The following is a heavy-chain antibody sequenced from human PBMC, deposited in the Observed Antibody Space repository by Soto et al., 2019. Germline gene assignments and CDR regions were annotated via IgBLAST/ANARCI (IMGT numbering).Heavy chain of an antibody. CDR1: GGTFSSYA. V-gene: IGHV1-69*01. D-gene: IGHD7-27*01. CDR2: IIPILRTP. J-gene: IGHJ4*02. CDR3: ARIGRNAGELDD. Sequence: QVQLVQSGAEVRKPGSSVKVSCKASGGTFSSYAISWVRQAPGQGLEYMGGIIPILRTPKYAQKFQGRVTVTADASTSTAYMELSSLRSEDTAVYYCARIGRNAGELDDGGQGTLVTVSS.